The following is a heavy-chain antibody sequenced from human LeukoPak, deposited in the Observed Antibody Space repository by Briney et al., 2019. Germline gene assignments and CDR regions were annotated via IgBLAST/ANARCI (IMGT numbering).Heavy chain of an antibody. Sequence: PSETLSLTCAVYGGSFSGYYWSWIRQPPGKGLEWIGEINHSGSTNYSPSLKSRVTISVDTSKDQFSLKLSSVTAADTAVYYCARVDWSAVYYYYGMDVWGQGTTVTVSS. J-gene: IGHJ6*02. CDR3: ARVDWSAVYYYYGMDV. CDR2: INHSGST. CDR1: GGSFSGYY. D-gene: IGHD3/OR15-3a*01. V-gene: IGHV4-34*01.